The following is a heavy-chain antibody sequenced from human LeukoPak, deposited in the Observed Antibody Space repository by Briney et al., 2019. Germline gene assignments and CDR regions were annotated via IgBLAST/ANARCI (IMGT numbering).Heavy chain of an antibody. J-gene: IGHJ4*02. CDR1: GFTVSSNY. CDR2: IYSGGST. V-gene: IGHV3-53*01. D-gene: IGHD3-22*01. CDR3: ARRDSSGYWYFDY. Sequence: GGSLRLSCAASGFTVSSNYMSWVRQAPGKGLEWVSVIYSGGSTYYADSVKGRFTISRDNSKNTLYLQMNSLRAEDTAVYYCARRDSSGYWYFDYRGQGTLVTVSS.